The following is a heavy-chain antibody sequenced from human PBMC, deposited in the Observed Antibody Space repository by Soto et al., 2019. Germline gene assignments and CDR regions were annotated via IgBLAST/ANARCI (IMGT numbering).Heavy chain of an antibody. CDR2: ISGSGGST. Sequence: EVQLLESGGGLVQPGGSLRLSCAASGFTFSSYAMSWVRQAPGKGLEWVSAISGSGGSTYYADSVKGRFTISRDNSKSTLYLQMNSLRAEDTAVYYCADAYCGGDCYSWVQGTLVTVSS. J-gene: IGHJ5*02. V-gene: IGHV3-23*01. D-gene: IGHD2-21*02. CDR3: ADAYCGGDCYS. CDR1: GFTFSSYA.